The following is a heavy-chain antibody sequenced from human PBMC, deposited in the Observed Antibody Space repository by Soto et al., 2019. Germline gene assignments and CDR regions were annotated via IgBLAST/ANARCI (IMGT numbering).Heavy chain of an antibody. V-gene: IGHV3-23*01. Sequence: EVELLESGGGLAQPGGSLRLSCAASGFTFSSYAMSWVRQGPGKGLEWVSSVSGSGDSTYYADSVKGRFTVSRDNSKNTLYLQMNSLRAEDTAVYYCAKDPTSRVYYYYYYMDVWGKGTTVTVSS. CDR3: AKDPTSRVYYYYYYMDV. CDR1: GFTFSSYA. CDR2: VSGSGDST. J-gene: IGHJ6*03. D-gene: IGHD1-26*01.